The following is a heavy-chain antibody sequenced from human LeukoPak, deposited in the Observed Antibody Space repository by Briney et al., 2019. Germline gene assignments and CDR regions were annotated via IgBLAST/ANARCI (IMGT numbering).Heavy chain of an antibody. J-gene: IGHJ4*02. V-gene: IGHV4-59*08. CDR2: IYYSGST. CDR1: GGSFSGYY. Sequence: SETLSLTCAVYGGSFSGYYWSWIRQPPGKGLEWIGYIYYSGSTNYNTSLKSRVTISVDTSKNQFSLKLSSVTAADTAVYFCARHRGTYYYGSGSSIDYWGQGTLVTVSS. D-gene: IGHD3-10*01. CDR3: ARHRGTYYYGSGSSIDY.